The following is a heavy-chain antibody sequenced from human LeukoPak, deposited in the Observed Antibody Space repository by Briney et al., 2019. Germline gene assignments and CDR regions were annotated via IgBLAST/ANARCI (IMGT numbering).Heavy chain of an antibody. CDR2: IRYDGSNK. CDR3: ATIYRWKGYYFDY. V-gene: IGHV3-30*02. CDR1: GFTFSSYG. Sequence: PGGSLRLSCAASGFTFSSYGVHWVRQAPGKGLEWVAFIRYDGSNKYYADSVKGRFTISRDNSKNTLYLQMNSLRAEDTAVYYCATIYRWKGYYFDYWGQGTLVTVSS. D-gene: IGHD4-23*01. J-gene: IGHJ4*02.